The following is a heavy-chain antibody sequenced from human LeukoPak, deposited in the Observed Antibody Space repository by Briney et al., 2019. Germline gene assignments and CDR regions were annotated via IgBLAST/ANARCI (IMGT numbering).Heavy chain of an antibody. CDR3: ARGLYDSSGYDYFQH. D-gene: IGHD3-22*01. CDR1: GFTFTIYG. J-gene: IGHJ1*01. CDR2: ISGSGGTT. V-gene: IGHV3-23*01. Sequence: GGSLRLSCAASGFTFTIYGMCWVRQAPGKGLEWVSAISGSGGTTYYADSVKGRFTISRDNSKNTLYLQMNSLRAEDTAVYYCARGLYDSSGYDYFQHWGQGTLVTVSS.